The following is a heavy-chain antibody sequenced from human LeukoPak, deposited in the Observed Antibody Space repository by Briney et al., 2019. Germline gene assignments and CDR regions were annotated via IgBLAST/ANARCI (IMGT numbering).Heavy chain of an antibody. V-gene: IGHV1-69*13. D-gene: IGHD5-18*01. CDR2: IIPIFGTA. Sequence: SVKVSCKASGGTFSSYAISWVRQAPGQGLEWMGGIIPIFGTANYAQKFQGRVTITADESTSTAYMEPSSLRSEDTAVYYCARDQRSGYSYGPIPFWFDPWGQGTLVTVSS. CDR3: ARDQRSGYSYGPIPFWFDP. CDR1: GGTFSSYA. J-gene: IGHJ5*02.